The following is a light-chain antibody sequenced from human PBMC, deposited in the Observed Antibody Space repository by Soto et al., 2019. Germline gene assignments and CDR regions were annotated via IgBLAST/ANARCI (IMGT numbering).Light chain of an antibody. CDR3: CSYAGSYTFV. J-gene: IGLJ1*01. CDR2: DVS. V-gene: IGLV2-11*01. CDR1: SSDVGVYNY. Sequence: QSVLTQPRSVSGSPGQSVTISCTGTSSDVGVYNYVSWYQQYPGKAPKIMIYDVSKRPSGVPDRFSGSKSDNTASLTISGLQAEDEADYCCCSYAGSYTFVFGIGTKV.